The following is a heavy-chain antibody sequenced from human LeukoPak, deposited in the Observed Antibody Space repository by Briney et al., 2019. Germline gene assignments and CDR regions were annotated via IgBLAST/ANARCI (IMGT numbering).Heavy chain of an antibody. Sequence: PGRSLRLSCAASGXTFSSYGMHWVRQAPGKGQEWVAVISYDGSNKYYADSVKGRFTISRDNSKNTLYLQMNSLRAEDTAVYYCAKDQRGWPFDYWGQGTLVTVSS. D-gene: IGHD6-19*01. CDR1: GXTFSSYG. CDR3: AKDQRGWPFDY. CDR2: ISYDGSNK. V-gene: IGHV3-30*18. J-gene: IGHJ4*02.